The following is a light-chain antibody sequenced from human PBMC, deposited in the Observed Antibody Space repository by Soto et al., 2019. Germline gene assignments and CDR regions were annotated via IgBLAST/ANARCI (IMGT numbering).Light chain of an antibody. J-gene: IGKJ5*01. CDR2: DAS. CDR1: QSVSSY. CDR3: QQRSNWIT. V-gene: IGKV3-11*01. Sequence: EIVLTQSPATLSLSPGERATLSCRASQSVSSYLAWYQQKPGQAPRLLIYDASSRATGIPARFSGSGSGTDFPLTISRLEPEDFAIYYCQQRSNWITFGQGTRLEIE.